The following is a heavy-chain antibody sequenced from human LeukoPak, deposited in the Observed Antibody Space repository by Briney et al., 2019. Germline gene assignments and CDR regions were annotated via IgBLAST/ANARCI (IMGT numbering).Heavy chain of an antibody. V-gene: IGHV4-39*07. CDR2: IYYSGST. CDR1: GDSISSRSYY. Sequence: PSETLSLTCTVSGDSISSRSYYWGWIRQPPGKGLEWIGSIYYSGSTYYNPSLKSRVTISVDTSKNQFSLKLSSVTAADTAVYYCARVPLATAGQGIDYWGQGTLVTVSS. CDR3: ARVPLATAGQGIDY. J-gene: IGHJ4*02. D-gene: IGHD6-13*01.